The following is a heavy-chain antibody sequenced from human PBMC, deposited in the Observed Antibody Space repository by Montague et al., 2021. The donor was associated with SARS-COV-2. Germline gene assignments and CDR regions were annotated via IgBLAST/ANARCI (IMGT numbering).Heavy chain of an antibody. CDR2: IDWDDDK. J-gene: IGHJ4*02. Sequence: PALVKPTQTLTLTCTFSGFSLSTSGMCVSWIRQPPGKALELLALIDWDDDKYYSTSLKTRLTISKDTSKNQVVLTMTNVDPVDTATYYCARIRDYDILTGSYSGFDYWGQGTLVTVSS. CDR1: GFSLSTSGMC. CDR3: ARIRDYDILTGSYSGFDY. V-gene: IGHV2-70*01. D-gene: IGHD3-9*01.